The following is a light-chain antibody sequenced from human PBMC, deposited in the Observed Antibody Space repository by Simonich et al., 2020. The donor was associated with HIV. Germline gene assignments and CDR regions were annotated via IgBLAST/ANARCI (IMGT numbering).Light chain of an antibody. CDR1: QSVSSY. Sequence: EIVLTQSPATLSLSPGERATLSCRASQSVSSYLAWYQQRPGQAPRLLLYDASNRATGIPARFSGSGSGTDFTLTISSLEPEDFAVYYCQQRSNRPLTFGGGTKVEIK. J-gene: IGKJ4*01. CDR3: QQRSNRPLT. V-gene: IGKV3-11*01. CDR2: DAS.